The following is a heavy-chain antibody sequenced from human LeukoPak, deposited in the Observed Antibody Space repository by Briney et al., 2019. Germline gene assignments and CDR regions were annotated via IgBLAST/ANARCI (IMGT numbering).Heavy chain of an antibody. Sequence: GGSLRLSCAASGFTFSSYSMNWVRQAPGKGLEWVSSISSRSTYIYHADSVKGRFTISRDNAKNSLFLQMNSLRAEDTAVYYCARDGMGPYYYDSSGSTHYYYYYMDVWGKGTTVTVSS. CDR2: ISSRSTYI. J-gene: IGHJ6*03. CDR3: ARDGMGPYYYDSSGSTHYYYYYMDV. V-gene: IGHV3-21*01. CDR1: GFTFSSYS. D-gene: IGHD3-22*01.